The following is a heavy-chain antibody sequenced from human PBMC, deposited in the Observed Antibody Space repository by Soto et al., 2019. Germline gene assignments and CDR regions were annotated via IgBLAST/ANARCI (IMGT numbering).Heavy chain of an antibody. CDR1: GGSFSGYY. V-gene: IGHV4-34*01. J-gene: IGHJ6*02. CDR2: INHSGST. CDR3: SGYYLYYYYGMEV. D-gene: IGHD3-3*01. Sequence: SETLSLTCAVYGGSFSGYYWSWIRQPPGKGLEWIGEINHSGSTNYNPSLKSRVTISVDTSKNQFSLKLSSVTAADTAVYYCSGYYLYYYYGMEVWGQGTTVTVS.